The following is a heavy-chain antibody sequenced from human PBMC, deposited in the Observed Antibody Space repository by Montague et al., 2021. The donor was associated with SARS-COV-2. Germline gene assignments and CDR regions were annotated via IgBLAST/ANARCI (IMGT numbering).Heavy chain of an antibody. CDR3: ARGSVFRYYDFLTGSRSYFDY. J-gene: IGHJ4*02. CDR2: VYHRGNT. Sequence: SETLSLTCTVSGGSISSDYWTWIRQPPGKGLEWIGFVYHRGNTYYNPSLRGRVTISVDTSSNHFSLTLSSVTAADTAVYYCARGSVFRYYDFLTGSRSYFDYWGQGTLVTVSS. D-gene: IGHD3-9*01. CDR1: GGSISSDY. V-gene: IGHV4-59*12.